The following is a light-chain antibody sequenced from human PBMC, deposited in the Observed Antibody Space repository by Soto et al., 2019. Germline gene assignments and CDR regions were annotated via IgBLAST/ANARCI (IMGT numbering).Light chain of an antibody. CDR2: DVN. CDR3: CSYAGSSTPYV. J-gene: IGLJ1*01. CDR1: SNDVGRFDY. Sequence: QSALTQPRSVSGSPGQSVTISCTGTSNDVGRFDYVSWYQQHPGKAPKVIIYDVNERPSGVPNRFSGSKSGNTASLTISGLQADDEADYYCCSYAGSSTPYVFGTGTKATVL. V-gene: IGLV2-11*01.